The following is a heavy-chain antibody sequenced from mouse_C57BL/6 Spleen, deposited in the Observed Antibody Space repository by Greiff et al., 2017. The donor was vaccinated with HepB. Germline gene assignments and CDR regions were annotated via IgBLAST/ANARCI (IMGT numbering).Heavy chain of an antibody. CDR1: GYTFTDYY. CDR2: INPYNGGT. Sequence: EVKLVESGPVLVKPGASVKMSCKASGYTFTDYYMNWVKQSHGKSLEWIGVINPYNGGTSYNQKFKGKATLTVDKSSSTAYMELNSLTSEDSAVYYCAREGGAFDYWGQGTTLTVSS. V-gene: IGHV1-19*01. CDR3: AREGGAFDY. D-gene: IGHD3-1*01. J-gene: IGHJ2*01.